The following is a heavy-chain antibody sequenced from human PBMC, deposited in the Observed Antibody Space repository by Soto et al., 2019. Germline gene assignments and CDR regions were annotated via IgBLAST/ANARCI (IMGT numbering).Heavy chain of an antibody. J-gene: IGHJ6*02. Sequence: QVQLVESGGGVVQPGRALRLSCAASGFTFSSYGMHWVRQAPGKGLEWVAVILSDGSNKYYADSVKGRFTISRDNSKNTLYLKMNSLRAEDTAVYYCAKDQVDIVVVPAAMVYYYYGMDVWGQGTTVTVSS. CDR2: ILSDGSNK. D-gene: IGHD2-2*01. CDR3: AKDQVDIVVVPAAMVYYYYGMDV. CDR1: GFTFSSYG. V-gene: IGHV3-30*18.